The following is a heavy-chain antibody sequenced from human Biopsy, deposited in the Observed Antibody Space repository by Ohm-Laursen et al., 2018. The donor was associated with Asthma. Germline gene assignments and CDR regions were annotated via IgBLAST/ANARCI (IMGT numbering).Heavy chain of an antibody. D-gene: IGHD2-2*01. V-gene: IGHV1-69*01. Sequence: GSSVKVSCKSLGGTFNTYVIGWVRQAPGQGIEWMGGIKPVFGTTTYPQKFQDRVTITADDSTSTVYMELSSLRSEDTAVYYCARKAGSCISRTCYSLDFWGQGTLVTVSS. J-gene: IGHJ4*02. CDR1: GGTFNTYV. CDR3: ARKAGSCISRTCYSLDF. CDR2: IKPVFGTT.